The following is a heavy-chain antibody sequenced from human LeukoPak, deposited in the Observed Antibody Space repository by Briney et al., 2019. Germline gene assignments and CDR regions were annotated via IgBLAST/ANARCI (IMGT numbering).Heavy chain of an antibody. CDR2: MKPNSGNT. J-gene: IGHJ3*02. D-gene: IGHD3-10*01. Sequence: ASVKVSCKASGYTFTSYDINWVRQATGQGLEWMGWMKPNSGNTGYAQKFQGRVTMTRNTSISTAYMELSSLRSEDTAVYYCARVLRGSGSYYSDAFDIWGQGTMVTVSS. V-gene: IGHV1-8*01. CDR3: ARVLRGSGSYYSDAFDI. CDR1: GYTFTSYD.